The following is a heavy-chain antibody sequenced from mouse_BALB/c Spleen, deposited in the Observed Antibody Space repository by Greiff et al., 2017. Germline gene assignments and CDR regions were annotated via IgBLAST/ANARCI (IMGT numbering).Heavy chain of an antibody. Sequence: EVKLMESGAELVKPGASVKLSCTASGFNIKDTYMHWVKQRPEQGLEWIGRIDPANGNTKYDPKFQGKATITADTSSNTAYLQLSSLTSEDTAVYYCAAYYRYDGAYWGQGTLVTVSA. V-gene: IGHV14-3*02. D-gene: IGHD2-14*01. CDR3: AAYYRYDGAY. CDR1: GFNIKDTY. CDR2: IDPANGNT. J-gene: IGHJ3*01.